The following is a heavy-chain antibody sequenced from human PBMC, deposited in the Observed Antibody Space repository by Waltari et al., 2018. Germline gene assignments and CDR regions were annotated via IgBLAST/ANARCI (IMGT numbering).Heavy chain of an antibody. V-gene: IGHV3-15*01. D-gene: IGHD1-26*01. CDR1: GFTFSNAW. J-gene: IGHJ3*02. CDR3: SRSPGAFDI. CDR2: IKSKTDGGTT. Sequence: EVQLVESGGGLVKPGGSLRLSCAASGFTFSNAWMSWVRQAPGTGLEWVGRIKSKTDGGTTDFTAPVKGRFTISRDDSKNTLYLQMNSLKTEDTAVYYCSRSPGAFDIWGQGTMVTVSS.